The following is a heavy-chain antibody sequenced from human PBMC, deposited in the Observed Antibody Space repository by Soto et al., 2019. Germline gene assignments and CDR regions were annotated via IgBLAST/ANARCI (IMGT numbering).Heavy chain of an antibody. CDR2: INDSGST. J-gene: IGHJ4*02. V-gene: IGHV4-34*01. Sequence: PSETLSLTCAVYGGSVRGYYWSWIRQPPGKGLEWIGEINDSGSTKYNPSLKSRVTISVDTSKNQFSLSLSSVTAADTAVYYCATRVSGTFDYWGQGTLVTVSS. CDR3: ATRVSGTFDY. D-gene: IGHD2-15*01. CDR1: GGSVRGYY.